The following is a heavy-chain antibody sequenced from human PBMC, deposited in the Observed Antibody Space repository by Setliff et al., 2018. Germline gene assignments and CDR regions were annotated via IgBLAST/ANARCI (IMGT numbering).Heavy chain of an antibody. J-gene: IGHJ4*02. CDR3: ARGPDNYYGTQYFDY. CDR2: VHHRGNT. CDR1: GYSISRGYY. V-gene: IGHV4-38-2*02. Sequence: SETLSLTCTVSGYSISRGYYWGWIWQPPGKGLEWIGTVHHRGNTSYNPSLKSRVTMSLDTSKNQFSLNLYSVTAADTAMFYCARGPDNYYGTQYFDYWGQGMLVTVSS. D-gene: IGHD3-10*01.